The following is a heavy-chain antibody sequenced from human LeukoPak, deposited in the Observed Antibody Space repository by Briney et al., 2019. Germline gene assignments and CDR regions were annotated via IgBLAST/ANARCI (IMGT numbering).Heavy chain of an antibody. J-gene: IGHJ4*02. D-gene: IGHD2/OR15-2a*01. Sequence: GASVKVSCKASGYTFTGYYMHWVRQAPGQGLEWIGWINPNSGGTNYAQKFQGRVTMTRDTSISTAYMELSRLRSDDTAVYYCAREISPETRAFDYWGQGTLVTVSS. CDR1: GYTFTGYY. CDR3: AREISPETRAFDY. V-gene: IGHV1-2*02. CDR2: INPNSGGT.